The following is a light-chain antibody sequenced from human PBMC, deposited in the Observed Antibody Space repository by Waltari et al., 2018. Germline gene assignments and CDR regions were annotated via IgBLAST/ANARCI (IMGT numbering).Light chain of an antibody. CDR1: SSDSAVFNY. Sequence: QSITISCTGTSSDSAVFNYVSWYQQHPGKAPQLMIYDVSKRPSGVSNRFSGSKSGNTASLTISGLQAEDEADYYCSSYTSTWVFGGGTKLTVL. CDR2: DVS. CDR3: SSYTSTWV. J-gene: IGLJ3*02. V-gene: IGLV2-14*04.